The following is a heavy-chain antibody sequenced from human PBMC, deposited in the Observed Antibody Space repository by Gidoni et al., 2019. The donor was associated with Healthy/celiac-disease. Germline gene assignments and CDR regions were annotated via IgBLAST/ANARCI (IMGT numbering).Heavy chain of an antibody. CDR3: ATSRAVAGTLHSIDY. J-gene: IGHJ4*02. CDR2: IYYSGST. V-gene: IGHV4-39*01. Sequence: QLQLQESGAGLVKPSETLSLACTVSGGYIRSSSYYGGWSRQPPGKWLGWSGSIYYSGSTYSTQSLKSRVTISVDTSKNQFSLKLSSVTAADTAVYYCATSRAVAGTLHSIDYWGQGTLVTVSS. CDR1: GGYIRSSSYY. D-gene: IGHD6-19*01.